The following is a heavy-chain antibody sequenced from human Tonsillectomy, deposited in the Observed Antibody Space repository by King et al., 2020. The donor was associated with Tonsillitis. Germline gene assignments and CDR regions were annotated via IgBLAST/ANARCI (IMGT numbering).Heavy chain of an antibody. CDR1: GFTFSSYG. J-gene: IGHJ2*01. CDR2: IWYDGSNK. CDR3: ARATLRYWYFDL. D-gene: IGHD3-16*01. Sequence: VQLVESGGGVVQPGRSLRLSCAASGFTFSSYGMHWVRQAPGKGLEWVAVIWYDGSNKYYADSGKGRFTISRDNSKNTLYLQRNSLRAEDTAVYYCARATLRYWYFDLWGRGTLVTVSS. V-gene: IGHV3-33*08.